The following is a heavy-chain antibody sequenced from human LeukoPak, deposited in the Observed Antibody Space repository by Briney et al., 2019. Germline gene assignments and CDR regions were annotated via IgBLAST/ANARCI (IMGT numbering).Heavy chain of an antibody. CDR3: ARTLKQQLVFWPKRLGSAWDY. CDR1: GGSISSSNW. CDR2: IYHSGST. Sequence: SETLSLTCAVSGGSISSSNWWSWVRQPPGKGLEWIGEIYHSGSTNYNPSLKSRVTISVDTSKNQFSLKLSSVTAADTAVYYCARTLKQQLVFWPKRLGSAWDYWGQGTLVTVSS. V-gene: IGHV4-4*02. D-gene: IGHD6-13*01. J-gene: IGHJ4*02.